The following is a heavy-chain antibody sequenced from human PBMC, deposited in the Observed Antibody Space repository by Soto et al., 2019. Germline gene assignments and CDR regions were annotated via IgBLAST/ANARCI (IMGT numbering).Heavy chain of an antibody. Sequence: EVQLVESGGGLVQPGGSLRLSCAASGFTFSSYWMHWFRQAPGKGLVWVSRINSDGLRTSHGDSVKGRLTISRDNAKNTLYLQMNSLRAEDTAVYYCVRTSLVVAAATREDYWGQGTLVTVSS. J-gene: IGHJ4*02. V-gene: IGHV3-74*01. D-gene: IGHD2-15*01. CDR1: GFTFSSYW. CDR3: VRTSLVVAAATREDY. CDR2: INSDGLRT.